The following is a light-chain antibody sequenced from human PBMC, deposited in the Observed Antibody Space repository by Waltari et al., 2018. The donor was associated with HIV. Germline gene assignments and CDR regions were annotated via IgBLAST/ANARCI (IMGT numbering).Light chain of an antibody. CDR3: QQYYSSYIT. CDR2: AAS. V-gene: IGKV1-NL1*01. J-gene: IGKJ2*01. Sequence: DLQMTQSPSSLSASVGDRVTITCRASQGITNSLDWYQHQLGKAPKLLLYAASRLESGFSSRFSGSGSGTDFTLTISSLQPGDFATYYCQQYYSSYITFGQGTKLEIK. CDR1: QGITNS.